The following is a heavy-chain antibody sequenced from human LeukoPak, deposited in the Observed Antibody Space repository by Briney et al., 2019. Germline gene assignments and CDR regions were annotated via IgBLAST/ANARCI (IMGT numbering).Heavy chain of an antibody. CDR3: ARTNPSFNWFDP. Sequence: SETLSLTCTVSGGSISSYYWSWIRQPPGKGLEWIGYIYYSGSTNYNPSLKSRVTISVDTSKNQSSLKLSSVTAVDTAVYYCARTNPSFNWFDPWGQGTLVTVSS. CDR2: IYYSGST. V-gene: IGHV4-59*01. CDR1: GGSISSYY. J-gene: IGHJ5*02.